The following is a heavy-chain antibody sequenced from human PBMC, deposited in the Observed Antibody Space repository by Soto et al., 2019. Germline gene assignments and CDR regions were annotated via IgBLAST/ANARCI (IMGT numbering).Heavy chain of an antibody. CDR1: GFTFSSYS. Sequence: EVQLVESGGGLVQPGGSLRLSCAASGFTFSSYSMNWVRQAPGKGLEWVSYISSSSSTMYYADSVKGRFTISRDNAKNSLYLQMNSLRDEDTAVYYCARDPYSSSWFNSDCWGQGTLVTVSS. D-gene: IGHD6-13*01. CDR3: ARDPYSSSWFNSDC. V-gene: IGHV3-48*02. J-gene: IGHJ4*02. CDR2: ISSSSSTM.